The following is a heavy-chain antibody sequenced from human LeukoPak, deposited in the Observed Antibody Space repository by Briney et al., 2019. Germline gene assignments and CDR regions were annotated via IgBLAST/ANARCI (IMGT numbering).Heavy chain of an antibody. CDR3: THSGVWFGESSFDY. CDR1: GFSFTTRGVA. J-gene: IGHJ4*02. Sequence: SGPTLFQPPATLTLTCTFSGFSFTTRGVAVGWVRQPPGEALQWLALIYWDDDKRYTPSLESRLTITKDTSKKQVVLTMINMDPADTATYYCTHSGVWFGESSFDYWGQGTPVTVSS. D-gene: IGHD3-10*01. V-gene: IGHV2-5*02. CDR2: IYWDDDK.